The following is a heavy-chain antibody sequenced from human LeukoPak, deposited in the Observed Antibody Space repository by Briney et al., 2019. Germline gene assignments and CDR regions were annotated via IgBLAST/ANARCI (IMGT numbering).Heavy chain of an antibody. V-gene: IGHV3-23*01. J-gene: IGHJ4*02. CDR1: GLTFNTYA. CDR2: ISDSGRDT. Sequence: GGSLRLSCAVSGLTFNTYAMNWVRQAPGKGLEWVSGISDSGRDTYYSDSVKGRFSISRDNSKSTVYLQMNSLRAEDTALYFCATGCVESPSCFTTGYDHWGQGTLVTVSS. CDR3: ATGCVESPSCFTTGYDH. D-gene: IGHD1-1*01.